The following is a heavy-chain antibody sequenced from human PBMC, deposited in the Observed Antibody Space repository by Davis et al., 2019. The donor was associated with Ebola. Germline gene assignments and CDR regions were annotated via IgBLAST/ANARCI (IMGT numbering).Heavy chain of an antibody. CDR1: GFTFSSYA. CDR2: ISGSGGST. J-gene: IGHJ6*02. D-gene: IGHD5-18*01. Sequence: GESLKISCAASGFTFSSYAMSWVRQAPGKGLEWVSAISGSGGSTYYADSVKGRFTFSRDNSKNTLYLQMNSLRAEDTAVYFCAKSRGYSAVSLSGGYYYGMDMWGQGTTVTVSS. CDR3: AKSRGYSAVSLSGGYYYGMDM. V-gene: IGHV3-23*01.